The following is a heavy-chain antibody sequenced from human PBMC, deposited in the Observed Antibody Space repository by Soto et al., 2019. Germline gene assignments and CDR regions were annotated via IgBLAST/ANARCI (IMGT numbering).Heavy chain of an antibody. CDR1: GGSFSGYY. D-gene: IGHD4-17*01. CDR3: ARDKQTTTVTTLAQYNWFDP. J-gene: IGHJ5*02. CDR2: INHSGST. V-gene: IGHV4-34*01. Sequence: SETLSLTCAVYGGSFSGYYWSWIRQPPGKGLEWIGEINHSGSTNYNPSLKSRVTISVDTSKNQFSLKLSSVTAADTAVYYCARDKQTTTVTTLAQYNWFDPWGQGTLVTVSS.